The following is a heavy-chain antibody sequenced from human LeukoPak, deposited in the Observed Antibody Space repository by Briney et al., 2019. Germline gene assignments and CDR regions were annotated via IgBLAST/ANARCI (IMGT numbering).Heavy chain of an antibody. CDR1: GFTFSSYG. J-gene: IGHJ4*02. V-gene: IGHV3-48*01. D-gene: IGHD3-16*02. CDR3: ARDFNTAYDYVWGSYRPFDY. CDR2: ISSSSSTI. Sequence: GSLRLSCAASGFTFSSYGMNWVRQAPGKGLEWVSYISSSSSTIYYADSVKGRFTISRDNAKNSLYLQMNSLRAEDTAVYYCARDFNTAYDYVWGSYRPFDYWGQGTLVTVSS.